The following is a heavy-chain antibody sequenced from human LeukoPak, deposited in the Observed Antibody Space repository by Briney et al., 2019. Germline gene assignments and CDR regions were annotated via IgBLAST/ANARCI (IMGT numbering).Heavy chain of an antibody. CDR3: ARDSFYTGYDRGFGY. V-gene: IGHV3-64*02. CDR1: GFTLSNFA. J-gene: IGHJ4*02. D-gene: IGHD5-12*01. CDR2: ISTNWSRT. Sequence: PGGSLRLSCTASGFTLSNFAMHWVRQSPDKGLQYVSAISTNWSRTFYADSVKGRFIISRDNSKNTLYLQMGSLRGEDTAVYYCARDSFYTGYDRGFGYWGQGTLVTVSS.